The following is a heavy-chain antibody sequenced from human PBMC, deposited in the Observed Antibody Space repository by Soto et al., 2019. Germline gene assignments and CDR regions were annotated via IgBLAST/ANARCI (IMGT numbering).Heavy chain of an antibody. Sequence: QVQLIQSGAELKRPGSSVKVSCKASGDTFSSYSITWLRQAPGQRLEWMGGIIPIFAKPTYAHKFQGRVAITADDSTMTVYMELTSLTSEETAVYYCARGPRIWTSFDIWGQGTPLSVSS. J-gene: IGHJ3*02. D-gene: IGHD3-3*01. CDR2: IIPIFAKP. V-gene: IGHV1-69*01. CDR1: GDTFSSYS. CDR3: ARGPRIWTSFDI.